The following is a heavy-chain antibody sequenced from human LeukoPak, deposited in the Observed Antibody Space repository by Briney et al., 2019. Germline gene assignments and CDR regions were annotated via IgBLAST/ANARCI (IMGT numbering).Heavy chain of an antibody. CDR3: ARDTTHDSSGYYFRGFDY. CDR1: GGSISSGGYY. V-gene: IGHV4-31*03. CDR2: IYYSGST. J-gene: IGHJ4*02. Sequence: SETLSLTCTVSGGSISSGGYYWSWIRQHPGKGLEWIGYIYYSGSTYYNPSLKSRVTISVDTSKNQFSLKLSSVTAADTAVYYCARDTTHDSSGYYFRGFDYWGQGTLVTVSS. D-gene: IGHD3-22*01.